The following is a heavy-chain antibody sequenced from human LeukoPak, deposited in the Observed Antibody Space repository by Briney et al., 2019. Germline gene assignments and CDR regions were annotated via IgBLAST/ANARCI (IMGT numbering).Heavy chain of an antibody. CDR2: ISSSSSYI. V-gene: IGHV3-21*01. J-gene: IGHJ5*02. CDR1: GSTFSSYS. D-gene: IGHD3-3*01. CDR3: ARDAYYDFWSGYYRWFDP. Sequence: GGSLRLSCAASGSTFSSYSMNWVRQAPGKGLEWVSSISSSSSYIYYADSVKGRFTISRDNAKNSLYLQMNSLRAEDTAVYYCARDAYYDFWSGYYRWFDPWGQGTLVTVSS.